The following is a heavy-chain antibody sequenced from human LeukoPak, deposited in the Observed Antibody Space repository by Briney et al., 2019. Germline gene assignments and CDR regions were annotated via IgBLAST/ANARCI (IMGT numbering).Heavy chain of an antibody. J-gene: IGHJ4*02. CDR2: ISAYNGNT. CDR3: ARDGGYCSSTSCPLDY. Sequence: ASVRVSCKASGYTFTSYGISWVRQAPGQGVEWMGWISAYNGNTNYAQKLQGRVTMTTDTSTSTAYMELRSLRSDDTAVYYCARDGGYCSSTSCPLDYWGQGTLVTVSS. V-gene: IGHV1-18*01. CDR1: GYTFTSYG. D-gene: IGHD2-2*01.